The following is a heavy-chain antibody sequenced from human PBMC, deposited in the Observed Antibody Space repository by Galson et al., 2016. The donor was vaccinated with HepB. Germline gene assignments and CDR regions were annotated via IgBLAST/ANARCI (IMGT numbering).Heavy chain of an antibody. D-gene: IGHD6-19*01. CDR1: GFTFNSYW. CDR3: ARQQWPRVFDY. J-gene: IGHJ4*02. CDR2: ISSDGTSI. V-gene: IGHV3-74*01. Sequence: SLRLSCAASGFTFNSYWMHWVRQAPGKGLVWVSRISSDGTSIIYADSVKGRFTISRDNAKNTLYLQMNSLRAEDTAVYYCARQQWPRVFDYWGQGTLVTGSP.